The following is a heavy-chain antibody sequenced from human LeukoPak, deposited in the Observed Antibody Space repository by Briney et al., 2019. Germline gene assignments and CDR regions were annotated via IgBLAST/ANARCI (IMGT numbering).Heavy chain of an antibody. Sequence: SETLSLTCTVSGGSISSGSYYWSWIRQPAGKGLEWIGRIYTSGSTNYNPSLKSRVTISVDTSKNQFSLKLSSVTAADTAVYYCARERVPEQLWLLEVRGAIDYWGQGTLVTVS. J-gene: IGHJ4*02. CDR3: ARERVPEQLWLLEVRGAIDY. CDR2: IYTSGST. V-gene: IGHV4-61*02. D-gene: IGHD5-18*01. CDR1: GGSISSGSYY.